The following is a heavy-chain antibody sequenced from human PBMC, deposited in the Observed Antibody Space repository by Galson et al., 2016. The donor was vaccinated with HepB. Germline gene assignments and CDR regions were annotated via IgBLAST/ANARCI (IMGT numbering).Heavy chain of an antibody. D-gene: IGHD4-17*01. Sequence: QSGAEVKKPGESLKISCKGSGYIFSRYWIGWVRQMPGKGLEWMGMIFPGDGYGRYSPSFQGQVGMGVDKYTSTAYLQWSSLKTSDTAMYYCARHYSGDYMGYDTGHFDFWGRGTLVTVSS. CDR2: IFPGDGYG. CDR3: ARHYSGDYMGYDTGHFDF. CDR1: GYIFSRYW. J-gene: IGHJ4*02. V-gene: IGHV5-51*01.